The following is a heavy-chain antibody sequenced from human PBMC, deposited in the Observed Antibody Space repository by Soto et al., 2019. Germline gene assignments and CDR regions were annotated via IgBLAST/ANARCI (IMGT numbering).Heavy chain of an antibody. CDR2: ISYDGSNK. CDR1: GFTFSSYA. CDR3: ARPKSNYYDSSGYYPSPIDY. J-gene: IGHJ4*02. V-gene: IGHV3-30-3*01. Sequence: QVQLVESGGGVVQPGRSLRLSCAASGFTFSSYAMHWVRQAPGKGLEWVAVISYDGSNKYYADSVKGRFTISRDNSKNALYLQMNSLSAEDTAVYYCARPKSNYYDSSGYYPSPIDYWGQGTLVTVCS. D-gene: IGHD3-22*01.